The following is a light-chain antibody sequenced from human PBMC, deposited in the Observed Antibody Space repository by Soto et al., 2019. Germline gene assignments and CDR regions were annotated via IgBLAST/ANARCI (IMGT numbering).Light chain of an antibody. Sequence: IQMTHSPSSLSASLGDIVTITCRASQSISSYLNWYQQKPGKAPKLLIYAAPSLQSGVPSRFSGSGSGTEFTLTISSLQPEDFATYYCQQSYSPSITFGQGTRLEIK. CDR3: QQSYSPSIT. J-gene: IGKJ5*01. CDR1: QSISSY. CDR2: AAP. V-gene: IGKV1-39*01.